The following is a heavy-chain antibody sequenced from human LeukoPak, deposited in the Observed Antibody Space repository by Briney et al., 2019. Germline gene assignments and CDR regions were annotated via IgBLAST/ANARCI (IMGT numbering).Heavy chain of an antibody. CDR3: AKGPAYCSSTSCLRLDY. Sequence: GGSLRLSCAASGFTFSSYAMSWVRQAPGKGLEWVSAISGSGGSTYYADSVKGRFTISRDNSKNTLYLQMNSLRAEDTAVYYCAKGPAYCSSTSCLRLDYWGQGTLVTVSS. CDR1: GFTFSSYA. J-gene: IGHJ4*02. V-gene: IGHV3-23*01. CDR2: ISGSGGST. D-gene: IGHD2-2*01.